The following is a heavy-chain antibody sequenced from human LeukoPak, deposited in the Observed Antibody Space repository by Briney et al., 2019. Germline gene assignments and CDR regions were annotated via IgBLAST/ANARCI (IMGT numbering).Heavy chain of an antibody. J-gene: IGHJ3*02. V-gene: IGHV1-2*02. D-gene: IGHD4-17*01. CDR3: ARVTSTGRTFDI. Sequence: ASVKVSCKASGYTFTGYYMHWVRQAPGQGLEWMGWINPNSGGTNYAQKFQGRVTMTRDTSISTAYMALSRLRSDDTAVYYCARVTSTGRTFDIWGQGTMVTVSS. CDR2: INPNSGGT. CDR1: GYTFTGYY.